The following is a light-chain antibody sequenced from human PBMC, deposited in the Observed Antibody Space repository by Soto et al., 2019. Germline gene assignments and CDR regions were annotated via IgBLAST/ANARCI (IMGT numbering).Light chain of an antibody. Sequence: DIQMTQSPSSLSASVGDRVTITCQASQDISNYLNWYQQKPGKAPKLLIYDASNLETGVPSRFSGSGSGTDFTFTISRLQPEDIATYYCQQYDNLPPGITFGQGTRLEIK. V-gene: IGKV1-33*01. CDR3: QQYDNLPPGIT. J-gene: IGKJ5*01. CDR1: QDISNY. CDR2: DAS.